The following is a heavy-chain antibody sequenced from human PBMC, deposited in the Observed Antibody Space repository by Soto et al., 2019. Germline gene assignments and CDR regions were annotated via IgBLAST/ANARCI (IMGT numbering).Heavy chain of an antibody. J-gene: IGHJ4*02. CDR3: ARGVPWYSSSWYAY. CDR1: GGSFSGHY. Sequence: QVQLQQGGAGLLKPSETLSLTCAVYGGSFSGHYWSWIRQPPGKGLDWIGEINDGGTTNYNPSLKSRVIIAVDTSKNQYSLKLMSATAADTAVYYCARGVPWYSSSWYAYWGEGKQVTVSS. D-gene: IGHD6-13*01. V-gene: IGHV4-34*01. CDR2: INDGGTT.